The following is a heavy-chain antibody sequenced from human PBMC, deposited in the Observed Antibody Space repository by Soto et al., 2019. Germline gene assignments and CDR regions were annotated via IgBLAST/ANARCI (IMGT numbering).Heavy chain of an antibody. V-gene: IGHV4-34*01. CDR2: INHSGST. CDR1: GGSFSGYY. J-gene: IGHJ4*02. Sequence: TSETLSLTCTVYGGSFSGYYWSWIRQPPGKGLEWIGEINHSGSTNYNPSHKSRVTISVDTSKNQFSLKLSSVTAADTAVYYCARRATVTTGSPFYFDYWGQGTLVTVSS. CDR3: ARRATVTTGSPFYFDY. D-gene: IGHD4-17*01.